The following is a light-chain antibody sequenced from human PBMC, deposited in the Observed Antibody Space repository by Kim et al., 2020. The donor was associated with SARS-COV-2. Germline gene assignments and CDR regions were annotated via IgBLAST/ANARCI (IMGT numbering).Light chain of an antibody. Sequence: AIQLTQSPSSLSASVGDRVTITCRASQGISSALAWYQQKPGKAPKLLIYDASILESGVPSRFSGSGSGTDFTLTISSLQPEDVATYYCQKYNSAPWTLGQGTKVDIK. V-gene: IGKV1-13*02. CDR3: QKYNSAPWT. J-gene: IGKJ1*01. CDR1: QGISSA. CDR2: DAS.